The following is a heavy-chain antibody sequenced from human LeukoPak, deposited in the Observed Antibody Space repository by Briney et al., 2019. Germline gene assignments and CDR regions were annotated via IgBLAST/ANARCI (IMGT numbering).Heavy chain of an antibody. CDR2: IRSNGDTT. CDR1: GFTFSGYA. J-gene: IGHJ4*02. D-gene: IGHD6-19*01. V-gene: IGHV3-23*01. Sequence: GGSLRLSCAASGFTFSGYAMSWVRQVPGKGLEWVSAIRSNGDTTYYADSVKGRFTISRDNSKNTLYLQMNNLRAEDTALYFCANIRSGWHDFDHWGQGTLVTVSS. CDR3: ANIRSGWHDFDH.